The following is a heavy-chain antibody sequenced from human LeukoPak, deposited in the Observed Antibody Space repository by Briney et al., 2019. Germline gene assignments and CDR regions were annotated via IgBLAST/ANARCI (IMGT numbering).Heavy chain of an antibody. D-gene: IGHD6-13*01. CDR3: ARGGGSGRYGLPFDH. Sequence: PGGSLRLSCAASGFTFSSYSMNWVRQAPGKGLEWASSISSSSSYIYYADSVKGRFTISRDNAKNSVYLQMNSLRAEDTAVYYCARGGGSGRYGLPFDHWGQGTLVTVS. CDR1: GFTFSSYS. J-gene: IGHJ4*02. CDR2: ISSSSSYI. V-gene: IGHV3-21*01.